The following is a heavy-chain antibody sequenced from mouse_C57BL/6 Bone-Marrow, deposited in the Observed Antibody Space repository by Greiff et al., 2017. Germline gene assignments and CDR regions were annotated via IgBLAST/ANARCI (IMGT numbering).Heavy chain of an antibody. J-gene: IGHJ4*01. CDR3: ERWSDYEALDY. Sequence: QVQLQESGAELAKPGASVKLSCKASGYTFTSYWMHWVKQRPGQGLEWIGYINPSSGYTKYNQKFKDKATLTADKSSSTAYIQLSSLAYEDSAVYSCERWSDYEALDYWGQGTTVTVSS. V-gene: IGHV1-7*01. CDR2: INPSSGYT. CDR1: GYTFTSYW.